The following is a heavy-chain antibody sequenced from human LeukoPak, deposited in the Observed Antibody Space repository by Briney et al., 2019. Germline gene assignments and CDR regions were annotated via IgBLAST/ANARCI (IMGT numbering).Heavy chain of an antibody. CDR3: ARDISGDFGY. CDR1: GYSISDGYY. D-gene: IGHD3-9*01. V-gene: IGHV4-38-2*02. J-gene: IGHJ4*02. CDR2: VYYSGST. Sequence: SETLSLTCTVSGYSISDGYYWGWIRQPPGKGLELIGSVYYSGSTYLNPSLKSRVTISVDTSKNQFSLKLSSVTAADTAVYYCARDISGDFGYWGQGTLVTVSS.